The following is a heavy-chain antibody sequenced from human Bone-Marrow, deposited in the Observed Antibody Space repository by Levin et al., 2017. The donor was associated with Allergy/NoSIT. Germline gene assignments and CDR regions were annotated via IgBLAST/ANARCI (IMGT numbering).Heavy chain of an antibody. Sequence: GESLKISCAASGFTFSDSYMTWIRQTPGKGLEWISYISPTSNTIYYADSVRGRFTISRDNADKSLHLQMDSLGVEDTGLYYCAREGQSLVRGANDYWGQGILVTVSS. CDR3: AREGQSLVRGANDY. V-gene: IGHV3-11*01. J-gene: IGHJ4*02. CDR2: ISPTSNTI. CDR1: GFTFSDSY. D-gene: IGHD2-8*02.